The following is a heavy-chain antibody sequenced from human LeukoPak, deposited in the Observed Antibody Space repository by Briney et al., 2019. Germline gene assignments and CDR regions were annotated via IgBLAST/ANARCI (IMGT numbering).Heavy chain of an antibody. CDR1: GYIFSNYW. CDR3: ARRQYSGYDFDF. J-gene: IGHJ4*02. D-gene: IGHD5-12*01. CDR2: IYPRDSDT. V-gene: IGHV5-51*01. Sequence: GESLKISCKASGYIFSNYWIGWVRQMPGKGLEWMGIIYPRDSDTRYSPSFQGQVTVSADKSISTAYLQWNTLEASDTAMYYCARRQYSGYDFDFWGQGTLVTVSS.